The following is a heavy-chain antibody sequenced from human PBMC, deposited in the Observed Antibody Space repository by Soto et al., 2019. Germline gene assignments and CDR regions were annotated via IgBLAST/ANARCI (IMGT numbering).Heavy chain of an antibody. CDR3: ARGPREDMRYFDWSLYFDY. CDR2: IYSGGST. CDR1: GLTASSNY. Sequence: GGSLRLSCAASGLTASSNYRSLVRQAPGKGLEWVSVIYSGGSTYYADSVKGRFTISRDNSKNTLYLQMNSLRAEDTAVYYSARGPREDMRYFDWSLYFDYWGQGTLVTVSS. V-gene: IGHV3-66*01. D-gene: IGHD3-9*01. J-gene: IGHJ4*02.